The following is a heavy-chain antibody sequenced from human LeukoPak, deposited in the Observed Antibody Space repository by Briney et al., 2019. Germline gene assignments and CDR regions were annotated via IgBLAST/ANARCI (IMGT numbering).Heavy chain of an antibody. V-gene: IGHV1-2*06. D-gene: IGHD3-22*01. CDR3: ARGPHDTSYYFDQ. Sequence: GASVKASCKASGFSFTGYFMHWVRQAPEQGPEWMGRIDPNSGGTNYALKFQGRVTMTRDTSITTAYMDLNRLRSDDTAVYYCARGPHDTSYYFDQWGQGTLVTVSP. CDR2: IDPNSGGT. CDR1: GFSFTGYF. J-gene: IGHJ4*02.